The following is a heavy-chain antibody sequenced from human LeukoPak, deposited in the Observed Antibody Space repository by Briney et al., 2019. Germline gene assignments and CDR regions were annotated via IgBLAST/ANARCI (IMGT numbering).Heavy chain of an antibody. CDR3: ARDSDYSNYRFDY. CDR2: ISSSGSTI. V-gene: IGHV3-11*01. D-gene: IGHD4-11*01. J-gene: IGHJ4*02. CDR1: GFTFSDYY. Sequence: GGSLRLSCAASGFTFSDYYMSWIRQAPGKGLEWVSYISSSGSTIYYADSVKGRFTISRDNAKNSLYLQMNSLRAEDTAVYYCARDSDYSNYRFDYWGQGTLVTVSS.